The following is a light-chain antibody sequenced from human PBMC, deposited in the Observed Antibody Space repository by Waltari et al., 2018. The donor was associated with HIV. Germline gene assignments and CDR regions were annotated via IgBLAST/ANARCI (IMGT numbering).Light chain of an antibody. CDR1: SSQLGTHNH. J-gene: IGLJ3*02. Sequence: QSALTQPPSVAGSLGQSITIPCIRSSSQLGTHNHVSWYQQYPDKAPLLLIRYVNTPHAGIPFRFSASKAGKTATLTISGLQAEDEADYYCSSYITTGTILFGGGTKVTVL. CDR3: SSYITTGTIL. V-gene: IGLV2-14*03. CDR2: YVN.